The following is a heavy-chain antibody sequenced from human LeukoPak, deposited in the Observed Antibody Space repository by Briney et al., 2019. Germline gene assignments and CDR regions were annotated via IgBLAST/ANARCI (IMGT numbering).Heavy chain of an antibody. CDR1: GFTFSSYA. J-gene: IGHJ4*02. Sequence: PGGSLRLSCAASGFTFSSYAMSWVRQAPGKGLEWVSAISGSGGSTYYADSVKGRFTISRDNSKNTLYLQMNSLRAEDTAVYYCAKASYDTTYYYDSSGYYFDYWGQGTLVTVSS. V-gene: IGHV3-23*01. CDR3: AKASYDTTYYYDSSGYYFDY. D-gene: IGHD3-22*01. CDR2: ISGSGGST.